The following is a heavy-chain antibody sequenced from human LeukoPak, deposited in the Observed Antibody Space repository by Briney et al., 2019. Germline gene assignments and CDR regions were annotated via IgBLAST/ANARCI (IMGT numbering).Heavy chain of an antibody. CDR3: ARDFGLAGYNFEY. CDR2: ISFDGSDA. Sequence: GGSLRLSCAASGFTFSGFWMHWVRHAPGKGLVWVSCISFDGSDATYADSVKGRFTISRDNSKNTLYLQMNSLRAEDTAVYHCARDFGLAGYNFEYWGQGTLVTVSS. J-gene: IGHJ4*02. CDR1: GFTFSGFW. D-gene: IGHD3-3*01. V-gene: IGHV3-74*01.